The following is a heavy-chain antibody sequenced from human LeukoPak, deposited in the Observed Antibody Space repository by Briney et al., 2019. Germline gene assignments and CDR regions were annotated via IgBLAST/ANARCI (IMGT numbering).Heavy chain of an antibody. CDR3: ARDDGDV. J-gene: IGHJ6*04. V-gene: IGHV3-7*01. CDR2: INEDGSGK. Sequence: PGGSLRLSCVSSGFTFSNYWMKWVRQAPGKGLEWVANINEDGSGKFSVGSVKDRITISRDNTRNSLDLQINSLTVEDTAIHYCARDDGDVWGTGTTVTVSS. CDR1: GFTFSNYW.